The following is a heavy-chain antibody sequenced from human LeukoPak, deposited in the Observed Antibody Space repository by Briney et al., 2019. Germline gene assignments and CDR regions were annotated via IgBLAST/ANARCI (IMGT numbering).Heavy chain of an antibody. J-gene: IGHJ4*02. V-gene: IGHV4-34*01. CDR3: ARERTYYFDY. Sequence: RSSETLSLTCAVYGGSFSDYYWAWIRQSPGEGLAWIGEINNSGSTYYNPSLKSRVIISVDTSKNQFSLKLSSMTAADTAVYYCARERTYYFDYWGQGTQVTVSS. CDR2: INNSGST. CDR1: GGSFSDYY.